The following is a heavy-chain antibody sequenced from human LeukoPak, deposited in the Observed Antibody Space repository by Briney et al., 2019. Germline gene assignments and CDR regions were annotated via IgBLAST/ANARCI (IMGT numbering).Heavy chain of an antibody. Sequence: PGGSLRLPCAASGFTFSSYAMSWVRQAPGKGLEWVSAISGSGGSTYYADSVKGRFTISRDNSKNTLYLQMNSLRAEDTAVYYCAKDSFYDYVWGAFDIWGQGTMVTVSS. CDR2: ISGSGGST. V-gene: IGHV3-23*01. D-gene: IGHD3-16*01. CDR1: GFTFSSYA. J-gene: IGHJ3*02. CDR3: AKDSFYDYVWGAFDI.